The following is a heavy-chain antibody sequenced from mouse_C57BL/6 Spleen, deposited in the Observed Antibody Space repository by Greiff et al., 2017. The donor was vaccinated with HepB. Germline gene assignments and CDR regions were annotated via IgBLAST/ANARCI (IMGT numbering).Heavy chain of an antibody. CDR1: GYTFTDYY. J-gene: IGHJ4*01. CDR3: ARGVYDEVYYYAMDY. CDR2: INPNNGGT. D-gene: IGHD2-12*01. Sequence: EVQLQQSGPELVKPGASVKISCKASGYTFTDYYMNWVKQSHGKSLEWIGDINPNNGGTSYNQKFKGKATLTVDKSSSTAYMELRSLTSEDSAVYYCARGVYDEVYYYAMDYWGQGTSVTVSS. V-gene: IGHV1-26*01.